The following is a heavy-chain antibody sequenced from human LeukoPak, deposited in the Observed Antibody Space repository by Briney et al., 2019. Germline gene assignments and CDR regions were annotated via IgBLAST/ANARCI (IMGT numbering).Heavy chain of an antibody. Sequence: GGSLRLSCAAPGFTFSSYGMHWVRQAPGKGLEWVAFIRYDGSNKYYADSVKGRFTISRDNSKNTLYLQMNSLRAEDTAVYYCATLTYYDFWSGPIDYWGQGTLVTVSS. CDR1: GFTFSSYG. J-gene: IGHJ4*02. D-gene: IGHD3-3*01. V-gene: IGHV3-30*02. CDR3: ATLTYYDFWSGPIDY. CDR2: IRYDGSNK.